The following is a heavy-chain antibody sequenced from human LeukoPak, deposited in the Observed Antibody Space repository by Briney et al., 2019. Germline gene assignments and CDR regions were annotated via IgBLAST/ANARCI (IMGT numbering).Heavy chain of an antibody. CDR1: GFTFSSYA. V-gene: IGHV3-30-3*01. Sequence: GRSLRLSCAASGFTFSSYAMHWVRQAPGKGLEWVAVISYDGSNKYYADSVKGRFTISRDNAKNSLYLQMNSLRAEDTAVYYCARVSLYDILTGYYTPYFDYWGQGTLVTVSS. CDR3: ARVSLYDILTGYYTPYFDY. D-gene: IGHD3-9*01. CDR2: ISYDGSNK. J-gene: IGHJ4*02.